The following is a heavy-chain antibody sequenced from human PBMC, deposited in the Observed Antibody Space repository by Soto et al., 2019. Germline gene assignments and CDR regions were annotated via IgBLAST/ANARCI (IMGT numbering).Heavy chain of an antibody. D-gene: IGHD2-15*01. Sequence: PGGSLRLSCAASGFTFSSYGMHWVRQAPGKGLEWVAVIWYDGSNKYYADSVKGRFTISRDNSKNTLYLQMNSLRAEDTAVYYCARCYCSGGSCYSRDYYYGMDVWGQGTTVTVSS. CDR2: IWYDGSNK. CDR1: GFTFSSYG. V-gene: IGHV3-33*01. J-gene: IGHJ6*02. CDR3: ARCYCSGGSCYSRDYYYGMDV.